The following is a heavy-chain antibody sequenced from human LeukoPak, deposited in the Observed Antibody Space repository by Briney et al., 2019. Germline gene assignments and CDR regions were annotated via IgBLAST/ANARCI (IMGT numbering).Heavy chain of an antibody. V-gene: IGHV3-30-3*01. CDR2: ISYDGSNK. CDR3: AKDVVVIPAAKALSFDY. CDR1: GFTFSSYA. J-gene: IGHJ4*02. Sequence: GGSLRLSCAASGFTFSSYAMHWVRQAPGKGLEWVAVISYDGSNKYYADSVKGRFSVSRDNSKNMVYLELNSLRAEDTAIYYCAKDVVVIPAAKALSFDYWGQGTLVTVSS. D-gene: IGHD2-2*01.